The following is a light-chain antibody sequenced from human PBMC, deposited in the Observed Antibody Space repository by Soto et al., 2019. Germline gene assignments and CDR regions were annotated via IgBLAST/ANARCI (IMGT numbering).Light chain of an antibody. CDR1: SGHSSYA. V-gene: IGLV4-69*01. J-gene: IGLJ3*02. Sequence: QSVLTQSPSASASLGASVKLTCTLSSGHSSYAIAWHQQQPEKGPRYLMKLNSDGSHSKGDGIPDRFSGSSSGAERYLTISSLQSEDEADYYCQTWGTGIPWVFRGGTKLTVL. CDR2: LNSDGSH. CDR3: QTWGTGIPWV.